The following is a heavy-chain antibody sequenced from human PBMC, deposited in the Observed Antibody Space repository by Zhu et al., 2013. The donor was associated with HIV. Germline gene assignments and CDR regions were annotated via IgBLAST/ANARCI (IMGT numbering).Heavy chain of an antibody. CDR2: INGYNGHT. CDR1: GYTFTTSG. J-gene: IGHJ4*02. CDR3: AKTPTGRYFDWLDGYHFDQ. D-gene: IGHD3-9*01. Sequence: QVQLVQSGAEVMQPGASVKVSCKASGYTFTTSGMSWVRQAPGQGPEWMGWINGYNGHTKYAQKLQDRVTMTTDTSTSTAYMELRSLRSDDTAVYYCAKTPTGRYFDWLDGYHFDQWGQGTVVTVSS. V-gene: IGHV1-18*01.